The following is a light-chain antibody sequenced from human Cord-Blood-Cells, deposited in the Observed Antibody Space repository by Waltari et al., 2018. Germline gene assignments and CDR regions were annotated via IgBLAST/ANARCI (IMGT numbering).Light chain of an antibody. Sequence: EIVLTQSPATLSLSPGERATLPCRASQSVSSYLAWYQPKPGQAPRLLIYDASNRATGIPARFSGSGSGTDFTLTISSLEPEDFAVYYCQQRSNWPSITFGQGTRLEIK. V-gene: IGKV3-11*01. CDR3: QQRSNWPSIT. CDR1: QSVSSY. J-gene: IGKJ5*01. CDR2: DAS.